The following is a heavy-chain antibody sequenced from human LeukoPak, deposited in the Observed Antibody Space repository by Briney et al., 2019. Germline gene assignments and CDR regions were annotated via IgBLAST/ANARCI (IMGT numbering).Heavy chain of an antibody. CDR2: VFYSGST. D-gene: IGHD1-1*01. Sequence: SETLSLTCTVSGGSISSGTYYWTWIRQPPRKGLEWIGYVFYSGSTNYNPSLKSRVTISMDMSKNQFSLNLNSVTAADTAVYYCTRRVARTGIYAYDIWGQGTMVTVSS. CDR1: GGSISSGTYY. J-gene: IGHJ3*02. CDR3: TRRVARTGIYAYDI. V-gene: IGHV4-61*01.